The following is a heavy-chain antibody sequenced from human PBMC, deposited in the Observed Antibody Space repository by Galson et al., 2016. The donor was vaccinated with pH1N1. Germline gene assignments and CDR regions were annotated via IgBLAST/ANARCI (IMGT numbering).Heavy chain of an antibody. D-gene: IGHD2-2*01. J-gene: IGHJ3*02. CDR2: IYQSGST. Sequence: TLSLTCGVSGGSISSGGYSWGWIRQPPGKGLEWIGYIYQSGSTYYNPSLGSRLTISVDRSKNQFSLKLSSVTAADTAVYYCAGYCTSTNCHAGAFDIWGQGTMVTVSS. V-gene: IGHV4-30-2*01. CDR1: GGSISSGGYS. CDR3: AGYCTSTNCHAGAFDI.